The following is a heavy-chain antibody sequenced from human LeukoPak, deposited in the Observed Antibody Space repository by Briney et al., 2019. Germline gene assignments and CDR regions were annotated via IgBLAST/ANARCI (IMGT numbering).Heavy chain of an antibody. CDR3: AKAPVTTCSGAYCYPFDY. CDR2: IFYSGST. J-gene: IGHJ4*02. Sequence: SETLSLTCTVSGGSISTSNYYWGWIRQPPGKGLEWIGNIFYSGSTYYSPSLRSRVTISLDTSRNQFSLKLNSVTAADTAVYYCAKAPVTTCSGAYCYPFDYWGQGTLVTVSS. D-gene: IGHD2-21*01. CDR1: GGSISTSNYY. V-gene: IGHV4-39*07.